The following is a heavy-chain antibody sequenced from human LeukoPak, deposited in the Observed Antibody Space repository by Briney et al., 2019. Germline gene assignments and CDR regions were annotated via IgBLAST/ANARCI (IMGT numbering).Heavy chain of an antibody. J-gene: IGHJ6*04. Sequence: GGSLRLSCAASGFTFSSYAMSWVRQAPGKGLEWVSYISSSGSTIYYADSVKGRFTISRDNAKNSLSLQMNSLRAEDTAVYYCARGGYCSGGSCYYYGMDVWGKGTTVTVSS. D-gene: IGHD2-15*01. CDR3: ARGGYCSGGSCYYYGMDV. CDR2: ISSSGSTI. V-gene: IGHV3-48*03. CDR1: GFTFSSYA.